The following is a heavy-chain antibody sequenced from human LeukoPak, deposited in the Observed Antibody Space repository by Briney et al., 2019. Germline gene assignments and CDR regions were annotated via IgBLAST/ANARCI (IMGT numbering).Heavy chain of an antibody. CDR1: GFTFSSYA. J-gene: IGHJ4*02. CDR3: AKRISPREGGARLDN. Sequence: PGGSLRLSCAASGFTFSSYAMSWVRQAPGKGLEGVSDISGRGGSTNYADSVKGRFTISRDNSKNTLYLQMNSLRAEDTAVYYCAKRISPREGGARLDNWGEGTLGTVSS. D-gene: IGHD2/OR15-2a*01. CDR2: ISGRGGST. V-gene: IGHV3-23*01.